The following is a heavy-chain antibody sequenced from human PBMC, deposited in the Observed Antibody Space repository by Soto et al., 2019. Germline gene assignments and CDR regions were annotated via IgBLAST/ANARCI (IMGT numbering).Heavy chain of an antibody. Sequence: QVQLQESGPGLVKPSETLSLTCTVSGDSISSYFWSWIRQPPGKGLEWIGYIYYSGSTDYNPSLKIRVTISVDTSKNQVSLRLSSVTSADAAVYYCAGLHCIGGSCYLDPWGQGTLVAVSS. J-gene: IGHJ5*02. CDR1: GDSISSYF. V-gene: IGHV4-59*08. CDR2: IYYSGST. D-gene: IGHD2-15*01. CDR3: AGLHCIGGSCYLDP.